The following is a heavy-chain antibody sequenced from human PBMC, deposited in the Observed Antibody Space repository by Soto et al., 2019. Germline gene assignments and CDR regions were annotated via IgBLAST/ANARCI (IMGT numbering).Heavy chain of an antibody. CDR3: ARDKSSSSSYYYYGMDV. CDR2: IYYSGST. Sequence: PSETLSLTCTVSGGSISSGGYYWSWIRQHPGKGLEWIGYIYYSGSTYYNPSLKSRVTISVDTSKNQFSLKLSSVTAADTAVYYCARDKSSSSSYYYYGMDVWGQGTTVTVSS. CDR1: GGSISSGGYY. J-gene: IGHJ6*02. D-gene: IGHD6-6*01. V-gene: IGHV4-31*03.